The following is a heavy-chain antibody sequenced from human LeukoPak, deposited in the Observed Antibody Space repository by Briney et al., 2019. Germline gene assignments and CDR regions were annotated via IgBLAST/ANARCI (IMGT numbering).Heavy chain of an antibody. CDR1: GGSISSSNW. J-gene: IGHJ3*02. V-gene: IGHV4-4*02. CDR3: ASGYYDIFTGYDDAFDI. D-gene: IGHD3-9*01. CDR2: IYHSGST. Sequence: SGTLSLTCAVSGGSISSSNWWSWVRQPPGKGLEWIGEIYHSGSTNYNPSLKSRVTISVDKSKNQFSLELSSVTAADTAVYYCASGYYDIFTGYDDAFDIWGQGTMVTVSS.